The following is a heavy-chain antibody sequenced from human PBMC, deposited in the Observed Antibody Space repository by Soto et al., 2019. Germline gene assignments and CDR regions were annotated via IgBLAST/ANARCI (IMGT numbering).Heavy chain of an antibody. CDR2: IYHSGST. V-gene: IGHV4-4*02. D-gene: IGHD3-10*02. Sequence: SETLSLTCAVSGGSISSSNWWSWVRQPPGKGLEWIGEIYHSGSTNYNPSLKSRVTISVDKSKNQFSLKLSSVTAADTAVYYFGKFRVGVAYCYAWGIYYLDNWGQETLVTFSS. CDR1: GGSISSSNW. CDR3: GKFRVGVAYCYAWGIYYLDN. J-gene: IGHJ4*02.